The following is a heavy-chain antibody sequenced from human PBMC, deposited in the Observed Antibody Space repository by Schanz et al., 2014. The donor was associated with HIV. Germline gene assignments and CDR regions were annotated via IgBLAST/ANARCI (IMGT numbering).Heavy chain of an antibody. D-gene: IGHD1-1*01. CDR2: ISNDGNDK. CDR1: GFTFSTYA. J-gene: IGHJ6*02. V-gene: IGHV3-30*03. CDR3: ARDQTTINYYYYALDV. Sequence: QVQLVESGGGVVQPGRSLRLSCAASGFTFSTYALHWVRQAPGKGLEWVALISNDGNDKYYADSVKGRFTISRDNSKNTLFLQMNSLRAEDTAVYFCARDQTTINYYYYALDVWGQGTTVTVTS.